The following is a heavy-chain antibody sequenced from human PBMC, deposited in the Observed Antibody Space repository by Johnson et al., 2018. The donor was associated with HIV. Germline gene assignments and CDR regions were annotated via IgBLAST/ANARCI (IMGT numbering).Heavy chain of an antibody. V-gene: IGHV3-13*01. D-gene: IGHD2-15*01. CDR1: GFTLSSYD. J-gene: IGHJ3*02. CDR2: IGTAGDT. Sequence: VQLVESGGGVVQPGRSLRLSCAASGFTLSSYDMHWVRQATGKGLEWVSTIGTAGDTYYPGSVKGRFTVSREDAKNSLYLQMNSLRAGDTALYYCARAVCRGGRCYSHDAFDIWGQGTMVTVSS. CDR3: ARAVCRGGRCYSHDAFDI.